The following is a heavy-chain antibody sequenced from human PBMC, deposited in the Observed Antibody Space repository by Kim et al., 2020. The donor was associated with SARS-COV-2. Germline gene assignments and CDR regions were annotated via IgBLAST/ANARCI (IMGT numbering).Heavy chain of an antibody. CDR2: IKQDGSKR. CDR1: GFTFSNYW. Sequence: GGSLRLSCAASGFTFSNYWMSWVRQSPGKRLQWVTNIKQDGSKREYVDSVKGRFTISRDNAENLVYLQLNSLRVDDTAVYYCVREGVGGFDYWCQGTVVT. V-gene: IGHV3-7*01. D-gene: IGHD3-16*01. CDR3: VREGVGGFDY. J-gene: IGHJ4*02.